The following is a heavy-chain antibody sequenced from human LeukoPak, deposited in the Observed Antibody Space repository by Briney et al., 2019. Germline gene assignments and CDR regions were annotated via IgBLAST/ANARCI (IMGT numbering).Heavy chain of an antibody. CDR3: ARDRGFGQADV. D-gene: IGHD3-10*01. V-gene: IGHV3-48*04. Sequence: GGSLRLSCAASGFTFSSYSMHWIRQAPGKGLEWVSYISGSSRTMYYVDSVKGRFTISRDNAKNSLYLQMNSLRAEDTAVYYCARDRGFGQADVWGKGTTVTVSS. CDR1: GFTFSSYS. CDR2: ISGSSRTM. J-gene: IGHJ6*04.